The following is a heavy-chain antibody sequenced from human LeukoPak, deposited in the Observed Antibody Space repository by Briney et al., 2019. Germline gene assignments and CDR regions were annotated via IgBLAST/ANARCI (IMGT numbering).Heavy chain of an antibody. V-gene: IGHV4-34*01. Sequence: PSETLSLTCAVYGGSFSGYYWSWIRQSPGKGLERIGEIDHDGRTNYNPSLKSRVTISADTSRNQFFLKVRSVTAADTAVYYCARGGITGTTCWFDPWGQGTQVTVSS. CDR1: GGSFSGYY. D-gene: IGHD1-7*01. CDR2: IDHDGRT. J-gene: IGHJ5*02. CDR3: ARGGITGTTCWFDP.